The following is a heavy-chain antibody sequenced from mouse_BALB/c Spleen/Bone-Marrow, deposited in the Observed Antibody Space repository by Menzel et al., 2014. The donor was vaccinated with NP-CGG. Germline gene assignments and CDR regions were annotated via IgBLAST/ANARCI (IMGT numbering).Heavy chain of an antibody. CDR1: GFTFSSFG. CDR2: ISSGSSTI. Sequence: EVQLAESGGGLVQPGGSRKLSCAASGFTFSSFGMHWVRQAPEKGLEWAAYISSGSSTIYYADSVKGRFTISRDNPKNALFLQMTRLRSKDTAMYYCTRKGALITHYYARDYWGQGTSVTGTS. CDR3: TRKGALITHYYARDY. D-gene: IGHD2-4*01. V-gene: IGHV5-17*02. J-gene: IGHJ4*01.